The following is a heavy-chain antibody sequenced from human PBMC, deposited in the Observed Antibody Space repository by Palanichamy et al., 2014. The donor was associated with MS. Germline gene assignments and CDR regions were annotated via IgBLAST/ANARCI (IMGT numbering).Heavy chain of an antibody. CDR1: GFALSKYK. CDR2: ITSSSSTT. V-gene: IGHV3-48*01. Sequence: GFALSKYKMNWVRQAPGKGLEWISHITSSSSTTYYADSVKGRFTISRDNARNSLYLQMNSLRVEDTAVYYCARALTGGYYVSIDSWGQGTLVTVSS. CDR3: ARALTGGYYVSIDS. J-gene: IGHJ4*02. D-gene: IGHD3-3*01.